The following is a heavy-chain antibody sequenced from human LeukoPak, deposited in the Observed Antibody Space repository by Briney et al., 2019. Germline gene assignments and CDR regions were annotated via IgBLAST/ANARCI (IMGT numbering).Heavy chain of an antibody. CDR3: ASTNSLDY. Sequence: GGSLRLSCAASGFSFSSYWMSWVRQAPGKGLEWVANIKQDGSEQNYVDSVKGRFTISRDNTKNSLYLQMNSLRAEDTAVYYCASTNSLDYSGQGTLVTVSS. J-gene: IGHJ4*02. V-gene: IGHV3-7*01. CDR1: GFSFSSYW. CDR2: IKQDGSEQ. D-gene: IGHD2-2*01.